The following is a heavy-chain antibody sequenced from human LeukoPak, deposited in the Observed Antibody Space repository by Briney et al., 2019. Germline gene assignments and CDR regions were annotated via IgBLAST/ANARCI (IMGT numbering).Heavy chain of an antibody. D-gene: IGHD2-2*01. CDR2: ISYDGSNK. Sequence: GWSLRLSCAASGFTFSSYGMHWVRQAPGKGLERVAVISYDGSNKYYADSVKGRFTISRDNSKNTLYLQMNSLRAEDTAVYYCAKDLGCSSTSCYAIGGLGYWGQGTLVTVSS. CDR1: GFTFSSYG. J-gene: IGHJ4*02. V-gene: IGHV3-30*18. CDR3: AKDLGCSSTSCYAIGGLGY.